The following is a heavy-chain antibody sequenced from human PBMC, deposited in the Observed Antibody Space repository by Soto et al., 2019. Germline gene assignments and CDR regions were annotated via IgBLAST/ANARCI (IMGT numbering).Heavy chain of an antibody. CDR3: AEGRIVVVPAVFDP. D-gene: IGHD2-2*01. V-gene: IGHV3-23*01. J-gene: IGHJ5*02. CDR2: ISGSGGST. Sequence: GSLLPACAASGFTFSSYAMSWVRQAPGKGLEWVSAISGSGGSTYYADSVKVRFTISRDNSKNTLYLQMNSLRAEDTAVYYCAEGRIVVVPAVFDPWGQGTLVTVYS. CDR1: GFTFSSYA.